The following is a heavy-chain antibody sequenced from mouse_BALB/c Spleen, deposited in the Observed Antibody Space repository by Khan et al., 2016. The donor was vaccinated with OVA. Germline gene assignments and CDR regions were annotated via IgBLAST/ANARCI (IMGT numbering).Heavy chain of an antibody. D-gene: IGHD4-1*01. V-gene: IGHV14-3*02. J-gene: IGHJ2*01. CDR3: ARFWDGY. Sequence: VRLQQSGAELVKPGASVKLSCTASGFTIKDIYMYWVKQRPEQGLEWIGRIDPANGDTKYDPKFQGKATITADTSSNTAFLQLSSLTSGDTAVYYCARFWDGYWGQGTTLTVSS. CDR2: IDPANGDT. CDR1: GFTIKDIY.